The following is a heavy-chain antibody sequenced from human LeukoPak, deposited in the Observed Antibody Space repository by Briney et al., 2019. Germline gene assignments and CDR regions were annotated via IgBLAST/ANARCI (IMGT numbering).Heavy chain of an antibody. CDR1: GFTFSNYL. D-gene: IGHD1-26*01. CDR3: ARSDSGSYW. J-gene: IGHJ4*02. Sequence: GGSLRLSCAASGFTFSNYLMHWVRQAPGKGLEWVSYISSSSRTIYYADSVKGRFTISRDNAKNSLYLQMNSLRAGDTAVYYCARSDSGSYWGGQGTLVTVFS. V-gene: IGHV3-48*01. CDR2: ISSSSRTI.